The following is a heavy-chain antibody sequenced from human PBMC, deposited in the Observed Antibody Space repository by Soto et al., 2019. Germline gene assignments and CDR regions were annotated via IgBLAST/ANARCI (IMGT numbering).Heavy chain of an antibody. CDR3: ARDVYPVTYYYDSSGYLGGAFDI. CDR1: GYTFTSYY. CDR2: INPSGGST. D-gene: IGHD3-22*01. V-gene: IGHV1-46*01. Sequence: ASVKVSCKASGYTFTSYYMHWVRQAPGQGLEWMGIINPSGGSTSYAQKFQGRVTMTRDTSTSTVYMELSSLRSEDTAVYYCARDVYPVTYYYDSSGYLGGAFDIWGQGTMVTVSS. J-gene: IGHJ3*02.